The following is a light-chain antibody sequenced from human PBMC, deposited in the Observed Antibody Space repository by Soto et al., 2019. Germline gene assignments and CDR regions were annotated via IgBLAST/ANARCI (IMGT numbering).Light chain of an antibody. J-gene: IGKJ1*01. CDR3: QQYNSYSRT. V-gene: IGKV1-5*01. CDR2: DAS. Sequence: DIQMTESPSTLSASVGDRVTITCRASQSISSWLAWYQQKPGKAPKLLIYDASSLESGCPSRFSGSGSGTEFTLTISSRQPDDFATYYCQQYNSYSRTFGQGTKVDIK. CDR1: QSISSW.